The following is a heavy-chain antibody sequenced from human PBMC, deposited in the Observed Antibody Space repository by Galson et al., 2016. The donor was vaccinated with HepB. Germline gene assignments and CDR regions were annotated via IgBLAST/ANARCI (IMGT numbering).Heavy chain of an antibody. D-gene: IGHD6-6*01. CDR3: AKMNGTTRPYSFGS. J-gene: IGHJ4*02. CDR1: GFTFSNNA. V-gene: IGHV3-23*01. Sequence: SLRLSCAASGFTFSNNAMSWVRQAPGRGLEWVSEISGSSTTINYADSVKGRFTISRDNSKNTLYLQMNTLRNEDTAIYYCAKMNGTTRPYSFGSWGQGTLVTVSS. CDR2: ISGSSTTI.